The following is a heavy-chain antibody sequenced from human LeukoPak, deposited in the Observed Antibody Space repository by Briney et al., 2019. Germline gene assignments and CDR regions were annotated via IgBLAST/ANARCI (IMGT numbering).Heavy chain of an antibody. D-gene: IGHD3-16*02. CDR1: GYSFTNYG. CDR2: ISPYNGNT. J-gene: IGHJ4*02. V-gene: IGHV1-18*01. CDR3: AREGESGYDYVWGSYRHPYYFDY. Sequence: ASVKVSCKASGYSFTNYGITWVRQAPGQGLEWMGWISPYNGNTNYAQKLQGRVTMTTDTSTSTAYMELRSLRSDDTAVYYCAREGESGYDYVWGSYRHPYYFDYWGQGTLVTVSS.